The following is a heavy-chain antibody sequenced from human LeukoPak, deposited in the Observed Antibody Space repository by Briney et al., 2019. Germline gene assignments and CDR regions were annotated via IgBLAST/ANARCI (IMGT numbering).Heavy chain of an antibody. Sequence: GGSLRLSCAASGFTFSSYAMHWVRQAPGKGLEWVAVISYDGSNKYYADSVKGRFTISRDNSKNTLYLQMNSLRAEDTAVYYCARVDDSGYFDYWGQGTLVTVSS. J-gene: IGHJ4*02. CDR2: ISYDGSNK. CDR1: GFTFSSYA. CDR3: ARVDDSGYFDY. V-gene: IGHV3-30*04. D-gene: IGHD3-10*01.